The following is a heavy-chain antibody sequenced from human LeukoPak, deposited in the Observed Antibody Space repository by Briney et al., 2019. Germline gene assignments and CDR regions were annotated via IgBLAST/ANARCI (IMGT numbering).Heavy chain of an antibody. CDR3: ARGYSGGCYDY. D-gene: IGHD6-19*01. J-gene: IGHJ4*02. Sequence: GESLKISSKGSGYSSTSYWIGWVRQLPGRGLEGMVIIYPGDSDTRYSPSLQGRVTISGDKSISTAYLQWSSLKASDTAIYYCARGYSGGCYDYWGQGTLVTVSS. CDR1: GYSSTSYW. CDR2: IYPGDSDT. V-gene: IGHV5-51*01.